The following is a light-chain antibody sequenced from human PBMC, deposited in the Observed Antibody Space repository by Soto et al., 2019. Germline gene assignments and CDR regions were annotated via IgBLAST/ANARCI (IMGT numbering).Light chain of an antibody. CDR3: QKYDTAPLT. J-gene: IGKJ3*01. V-gene: IGKV1-27*01. CDR1: QSIDTW. Sequence: DIQMTQSPSTLSASVGDRVTITCRAAQSIDTWLAWYQQKPGKAPKVLIYAASTLQSGVPSRFSGSGSGTYFTLTINTLQPEDVGTYYCQKYDTAPLTFGPGTTVDVK. CDR2: AAS.